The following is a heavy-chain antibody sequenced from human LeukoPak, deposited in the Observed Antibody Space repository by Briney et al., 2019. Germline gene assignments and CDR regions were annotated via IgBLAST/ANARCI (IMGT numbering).Heavy chain of an antibody. CDR3: ASATLRCSGGSCYEMDV. D-gene: IGHD2-15*01. CDR1: GGTFSSYT. J-gene: IGHJ6*04. CDR2: IIPLLGTP. V-gene: IGHV1-69*08. Sequence: SVKVSCKASGGTFSSYTISWVRQAPGQGLGWMGGIIPLLGTPDYAQKFQDRLTITADKSTSTAYMELSSLRSEDTAVYYCASATLRCSGGSCYEMDVWGKGTTVTVSS.